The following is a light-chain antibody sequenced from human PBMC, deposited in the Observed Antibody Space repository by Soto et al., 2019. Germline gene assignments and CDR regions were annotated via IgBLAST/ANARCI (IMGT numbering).Light chain of an antibody. J-gene: IGKJ3*01. V-gene: IGKV3-20*01. Sequence: EIVMAQSPATLSVSPGERATLSCRASQSVRSNYLAWYQQRPGQAPRLLIYAASTSATGIPDRFSGSGSGTDFTLTISRLEPEDFAVYYCQQYATAAILTFGPGTKVDIK. CDR2: AAS. CDR1: QSVRSNY. CDR3: QQYATAAILT.